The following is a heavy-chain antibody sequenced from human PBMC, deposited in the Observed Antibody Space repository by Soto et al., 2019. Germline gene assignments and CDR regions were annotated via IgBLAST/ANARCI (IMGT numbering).Heavy chain of an antibody. V-gene: IGHV3-21*01. J-gene: IGHJ6*02. CDR2: ISSSSSYI. D-gene: IGHD6-13*01. CDR1: GFTFSSYS. CDR3: ARDFHPGIANDYYGMDV. Sequence: GGSLRLSCAASGFTFSSYSMNWVRQAPGKGLEWVSSISSSSSYIYYADSVKGRFTISRDNAKNSLYLQMNSLRAEDTAVYYCARDFHPGIANDYYGMDVWGQGTTVTVS.